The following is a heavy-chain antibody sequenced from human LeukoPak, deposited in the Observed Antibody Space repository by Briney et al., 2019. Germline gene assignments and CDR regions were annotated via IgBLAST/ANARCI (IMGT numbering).Heavy chain of an antibody. D-gene: IGHD1-26*01. CDR3: ARKWARQRRGVWFDP. Sequence: PSETLSLTCAVYGGSFSGYYWSWIRQPPGKGLEWIGEINHSGSTNYNPSLKSRVTISVDTSKNQFSLKLSSVTAADTAVYYCARKWARQRRGVWFDPWGQGTLVTVSS. CDR2: INHSGST. J-gene: IGHJ5*02. CDR1: GGSFSGYY. V-gene: IGHV4-34*01.